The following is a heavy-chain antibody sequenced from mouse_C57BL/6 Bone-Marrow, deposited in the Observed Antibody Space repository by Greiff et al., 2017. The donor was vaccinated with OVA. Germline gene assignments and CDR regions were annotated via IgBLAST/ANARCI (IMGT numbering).Heavy chain of an antibody. CDR1: GFTFSDYG. CDR3: ARPYYGSTDYFDY. J-gene: IGHJ2*01. V-gene: IGHV5-17*01. D-gene: IGHD1-1*01. CDR2: ISSGSSTI. Sequence: EVNVVESGGGLVKPGGSLKLSCAASGFTFSDYGMHWVRQAPEKGLEWVAYISSGSSTIYYADTVKGRFTIARDNAKNTLFLQMTSLRSEDTAMYYCARPYYGSTDYFDYWGQGTTLTVSS.